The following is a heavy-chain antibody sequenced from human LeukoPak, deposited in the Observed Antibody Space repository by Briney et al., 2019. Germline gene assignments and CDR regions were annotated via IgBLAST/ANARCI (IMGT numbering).Heavy chain of an antibody. D-gene: IGHD2-2*01. J-gene: IGHJ6*02. V-gene: IGHV4-4*07. Sequence: SXGSXXXXXXSXXRQPAGKXLEWIGXIYTSGSTNYNPSLKSRVTMSVDTSKNQFSLKLSSVTAADTAVYYCARAGTTSPYYYYGMDVWGQGTTVTVSS. CDR1: XGSXXXXX. CDR3: ARAGTTSPYYYYGMDV. CDR2: IYTSGST.